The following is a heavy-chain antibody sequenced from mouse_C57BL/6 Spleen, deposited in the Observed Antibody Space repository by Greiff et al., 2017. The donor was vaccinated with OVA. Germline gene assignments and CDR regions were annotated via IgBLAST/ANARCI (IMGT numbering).Heavy chain of an antibody. V-gene: IGHV1-53*01. D-gene: IGHD1-1*01. J-gene: IGHJ1*03. CDR3: ARDDYYGSSYDWYFDV. Sequence: QVQLQQSGTELVKPGASVKLSCKASGYTFTSYWMHWVKQRPGQGLEWIGNINPSNGGTNYNEKFKSKATLTVDKSSSTAYMQLSSLTSEDSAVYYCARDDYYGSSYDWYFDVWGTGTTVTVSS. CDR2: INPSNGGT. CDR1: GYTFTSYW.